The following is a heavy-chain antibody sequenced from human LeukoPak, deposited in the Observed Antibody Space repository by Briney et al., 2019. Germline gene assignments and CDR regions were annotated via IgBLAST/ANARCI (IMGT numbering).Heavy chain of an antibody. CDR2: ISSSGSTI. V-gene: IGHV3-48*03. J-gene: IGHJ3*02. Sequence: GGSVRLSCAASGFTFSSYEMNWVSQAPGKGLEWVSYISSSGSTIYYADSVKGRFTISRDNAKNSLYLQMNSLRAEDTAVYYCARERADAFDIWGQGTLVTVSS. CDR1: GFTFSSYE. CDR3: ARERADAFDI.